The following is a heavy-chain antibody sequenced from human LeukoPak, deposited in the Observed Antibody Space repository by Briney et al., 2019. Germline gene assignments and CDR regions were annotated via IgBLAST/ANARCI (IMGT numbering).Heavy chain of an antibody. CDR3: ARGQLYSSSWYFDYYYYMDV. J-gene: IGHJ6*03. CDR2: MNPNSGNT. CDR1: GYTFTSYD. D-gene: IGHD6-13*01. V-gene: IGHV1-8*03. Sequence: ASVKVSCKASGYTFTSYDINWVRQATGQGLEWMGWMNPNSGNTGYAQKFQGRVTITRNTSISTAYMELSSLRSEDTAVYYCARGQLYSSSWYFDYYYYMDVWGKGTTVTVSS.